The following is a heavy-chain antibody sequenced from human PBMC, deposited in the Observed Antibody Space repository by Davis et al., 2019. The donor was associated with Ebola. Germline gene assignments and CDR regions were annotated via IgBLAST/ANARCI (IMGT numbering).Heavy chain of an antibody. V-gene: IGHV4-34*01. CDR3: ARHSSSRDWFDP. D-gene: IGHD2-2*01. CDR1: GFTFSDHY. J-gene: IGHJ5*02. CDR2: INHSGST. Sequence: GSLRLSCAASGFTFSDHYMDWVRQPPGKGLEWIGEINHSGSTNYNPSLKSRVTISVDTSKNQFSLKLSSVTAADTAVYYCARHSSSRDWFDPWGQGTLVTVSS.